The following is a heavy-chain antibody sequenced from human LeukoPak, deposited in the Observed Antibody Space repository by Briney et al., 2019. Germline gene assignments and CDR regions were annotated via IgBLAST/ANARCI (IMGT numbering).Heavy chain of an antibody. CDR2: IYSGGGTTK. CDR1: GLTFRNYG. V-gene: IGHV3-33*03. D-gene: IGHD2-2*01. CDR3: VVILVPGGVWHFDL. Sequence: PGGSLRLSCVASGLTFRNYGFHWVRQAPGKGLEWEAIIYSGGGTTKYYAESVKDRFTITRDDSKDTVYLQMNSLSAEDTAVYYCVVILVPGGVWHFDLWGRGTLVTVSS. J-gene: IGHJ2*01.